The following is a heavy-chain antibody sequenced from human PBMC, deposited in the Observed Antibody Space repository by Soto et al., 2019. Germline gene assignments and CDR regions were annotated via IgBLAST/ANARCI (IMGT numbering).Heavy chain of an antibody. CDR3: SRVGCSNSKCYTRGMDV. CDR2: IYSDGTT. CDR1: GGSISGYY. D-gene: IGHD2-2*01. V-gene: IGHV4-4*07. J-gene: IGHJ6*02. Sequence: PSETLSLTCTVSGGSISGYYWSWVRQPAGKGLEWVGRIYSDGTTNYSPSLKSRVTMSLDTSKDQFSQHLNSVTAADTAVYYCSRVGCSNSKCYTRGMDVWGQGTTVTVSS.